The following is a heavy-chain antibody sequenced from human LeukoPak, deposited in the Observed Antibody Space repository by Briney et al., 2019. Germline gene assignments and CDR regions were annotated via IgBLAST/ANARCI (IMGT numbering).Heavy chain of an antibody. J-gene: IGHJ4*02. V-gene: IGHV3-74*01. CDR3: ARGPSSNWSGLDF. D-gene: IGHD6-13*01. CDR2: TNIDGRYT. CDR1: GFTFNKYY. Sequence: GGSLRLSCAASGFTFNKYYMHWVRQAPGKGLVWVSRTNIDGRYTSYADSVKGRFTMSRDNAKNTLYLQMDSLRAEDTAVYYCARGPSSNWSGLDFWGQGTLLTVSS.